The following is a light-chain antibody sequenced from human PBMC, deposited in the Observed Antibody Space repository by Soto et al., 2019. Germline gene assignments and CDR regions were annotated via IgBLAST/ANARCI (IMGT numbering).Light chain of an antibody. Sequence: DIQVTQSPSSVSASVGDRVTITCRASQGIGDRLAWYQHKPGKAPQLLIQTASTLLSGVPSRFSGSGSGTDFLLTINSLQPGDFATYYCLQVRNFPRTFGQGTKVDIK. CDR3: LQVRNFPRT. CDR2: TAS. CDR1: QGIGDR. J-gene: IGKJ1*01. V-gene: IGKV1-12*01.